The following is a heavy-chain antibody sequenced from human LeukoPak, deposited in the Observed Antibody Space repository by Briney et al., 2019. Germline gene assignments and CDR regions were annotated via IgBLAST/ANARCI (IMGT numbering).Heavy chain of an antibody. CDR2: ISSSSYI. CDR1: GFTFSTYS. D-gene: IGHD6-13*01. CDR3: ASSVGIAAAGTPWAFDY. V-gene: IGHV3-21*01. Sequence: GGSLRLSCAASGFTFSTYSMNWARQAPGKGLEWVSSISSSSYIYYADSVKGRFTISRDNAKNSLYLQMNSLRAEDTAVYYCASSVGIAAAGTPWAFDYWGQGTLVTVSS. J-gene: IGHJ4*02.